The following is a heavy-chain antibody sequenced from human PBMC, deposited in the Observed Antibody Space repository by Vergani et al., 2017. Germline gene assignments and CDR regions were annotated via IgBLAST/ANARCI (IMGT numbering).Heavy chain of an antibody. D-gene: IGHD2-21*02. V-gene: IGHV4-39*01. CDR2: SYYSGST. CDR3: ARHLASCVGDCYPSYYGMVV. CDR1: GGSISSSSYY. J-gene: IGHJ6*02. Sequence: QLQLQESGPGLVTPSETLSLTCTVPGGSISSSSYYWGWIRQPPGKGLEGIGSSYYSGSTYYNPSLKSRVTISVDTSKNQFSLKLSSVTASDTAVYSCARHLASCVGDCYPSYYGMVVCGQXP.